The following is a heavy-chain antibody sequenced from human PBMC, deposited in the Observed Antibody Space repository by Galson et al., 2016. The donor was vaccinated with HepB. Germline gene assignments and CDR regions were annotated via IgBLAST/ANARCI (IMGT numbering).Heavy chain of an antibody. D-gene: IGHD1-14*01. CDR1: GGSITTYY. Sequence: LTCTVSGGSITTYYWSWIRQPPGMGLEWIAFSHSRGATSYSPSLNSRVTIPVDTSKSQFSLRLRSVTAADTAVYYCARNAPKLGITDAFDIWGQGAMVTVSS. CDR3: ARNAPKLGITDAFDI. V-gene: IGHV4-59*01. CDR2: SHSRGAT. J-gene: IGHJ3*02.